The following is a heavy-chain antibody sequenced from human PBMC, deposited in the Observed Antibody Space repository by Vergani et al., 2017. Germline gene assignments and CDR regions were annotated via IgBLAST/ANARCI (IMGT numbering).Heavy chain of an antibody. Sequence: QVQLQQWGAGLLKPSETLSLTCAVYGGSFSGYYWSWIRQPPGKGLEWIGEINHSGSTNYNPSLKSRVTISVDTSKNQFSLKLSSVTAADTAVYDCASRRWEYQLPTAMDVWGQGTTVTVSS. CDR1: GGSFSGYY. D-gene: IGHD2-2*01. V-gene: IGHV4-34*01. J-gene: IGHJ6*02. CDR2: INHSGST. CDR3: ASRRWEYQLPTAMDV.